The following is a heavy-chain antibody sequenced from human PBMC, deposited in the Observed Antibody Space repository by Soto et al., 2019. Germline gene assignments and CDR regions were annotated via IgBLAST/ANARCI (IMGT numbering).Heavy chain of an antibody. CDR1: GFTFSSYG. J-gene: IGHJ4*02. CDR2: ISYDGSNK. D-gene: IGHD2-15*01. V-gene: IGHV3-30*18. CDR3: AKLVQAVVAGLATSDY. Sequence: PGGSLRLSCAASGFTFSSYGMHWVRQAPGKGLEWVAVISYDGSNKYYADSVKGRFTISRDNSKNTLYLQMNSLRAEDTAVYYCAKLVQAVVAGLATSDYWGQGTLVTVYS.